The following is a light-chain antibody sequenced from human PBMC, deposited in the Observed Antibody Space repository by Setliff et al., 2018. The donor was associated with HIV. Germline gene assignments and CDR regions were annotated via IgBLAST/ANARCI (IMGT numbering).Light chain of an antibody. V-gene: IGLV2-14*01. CDR2: EVR. CDR1: SSDVGGYDY. Sequence: QAALTQPADVSVSPGQSITISCTGSSSDVGGYDYVSWYQHHPGKAPKLIISEVRNRPSGVSHRFSGSKSGNTASLTISGLQAEAEADYSCSTYTNSITYVFGTGTKVTVL. J-gene: IGLJ1*01. CDR3: STYTNSITYV.